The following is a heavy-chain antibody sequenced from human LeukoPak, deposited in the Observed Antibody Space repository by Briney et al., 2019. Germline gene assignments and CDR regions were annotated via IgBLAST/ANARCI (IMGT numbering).Heavy chain of an antibody. Sequence: GGSLRLSCAASGFSFSTYEMNWVRQAPGKGLEWVSSISSRGLITSYADSVKGRFTISRDNAKNSLSLQMNSLRAEDTAVYYCARGEHYYDSGGFPFDYWGQGTLVTVSS. CDR2: ISSRGLIT. D-gene: IGHD3-22*01. V-gene: IGHV3-48*03. CDR3: ARGEHYYDSGGFPFDY. J-gene: IGHJ4*02. CDR1: GFSFSTYE.